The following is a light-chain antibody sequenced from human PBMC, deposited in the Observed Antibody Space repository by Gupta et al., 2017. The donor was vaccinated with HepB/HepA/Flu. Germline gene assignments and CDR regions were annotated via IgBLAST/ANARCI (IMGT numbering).Light chain of an antibody. CDR3: KQSYRTHPIFNI. CDR2: AAS. Sequence: DIQMTQSPSSRSASVGGRVTIICRASQTIGRYLNWYKKKPGKAPKLLIYAASSWQSGVPSRFIGGGYGKDCTITINSLQPEDFATYYCKQSYRTHPIFNILGQGTRLEIK. J-gene: IGKJ5*01. V-gene: IGKV1-39*01. CDR1: QTIGRY.